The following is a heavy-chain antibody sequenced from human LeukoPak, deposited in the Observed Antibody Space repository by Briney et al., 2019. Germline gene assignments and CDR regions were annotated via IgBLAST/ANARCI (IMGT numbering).Heavy chain of an antibody. CDR3: AKNYGDYGSFGYYMDV. Sequence: PGGSLRLSCAASGFTFDDYTMHWVRQAPGKGLEWVSLISWDGGSTYYADSVKGRFTISRDNSKNSLYLQMNSLRAEDTALYYCAKNYGDYGSFGYYMDVWGKGTTVTVSS. J-gene: IGHJ6*03. V-gene: IGHV3-43D*04. CDR1: GFTFDDYT. CDR2: ISWDGGST. D-gene: IGHD4-17*01.